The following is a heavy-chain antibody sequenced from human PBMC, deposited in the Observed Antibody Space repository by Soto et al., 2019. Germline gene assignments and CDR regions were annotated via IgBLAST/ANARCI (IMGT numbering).Heavy chain of an antibody. Sequence: EVQLVESGGALVHPGGSLSLSFAVSEFTFRSFWLNWVRQAPGEGLVWVSRINTVGSSTSYADSVKGRFTISRDNAKNTLYLQMNSLRVEDTAMYYCAKRGVDTFGLSYWGQGTLVTVSS. CDR3: AKRGVDTFGLSY. D-gene: IGHD3-10*01. V-gene: IGHV3-74*01. J-gene: IGHJ4*02. CDR1: EFTFRSFW. CDR2: INTVGSST.